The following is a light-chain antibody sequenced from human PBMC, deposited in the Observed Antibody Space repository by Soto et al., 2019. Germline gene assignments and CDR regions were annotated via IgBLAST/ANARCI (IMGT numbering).Light chain of an antibody. CDR2: GAS. J-gene: IGKJ2*01. Sequence: EIVMTQSPATLSVSPGERATLSCRASQSVSSNLAWYQQKPGQAPRLLIYGASTRATGIPARFSGSVSGTEFALTISSLQSEDFAGYYCQQYNNWPPIAFGQGNKLEIK. V-gene: IGKV3-15*01. CDR1: QSVSSN. CDR3: QQYNNWPPIA.